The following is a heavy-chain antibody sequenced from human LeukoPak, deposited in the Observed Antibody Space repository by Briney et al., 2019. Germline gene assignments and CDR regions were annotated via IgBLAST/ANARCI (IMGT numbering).Heavy chain of an antibody. CDR2: ISSSSNVK. Sequence: GGSLRLSCAASGFTFSSYSMNWVRQAPGKGLEWVSSISSSSNVKYYADSVKGRFTISRDNAKNSLYLQMSSLRDEDTAVYYCAREDYDYVWGSYRKSLDYWGQGTLVTVSS. V-gene: IGHV3-48*02. J-gene: IGHJ4*02. CDR1: GFTFSSYS. D-gene: IGHD3-16*02. CDR3: AREDYDYVWGSYRKSLDY.